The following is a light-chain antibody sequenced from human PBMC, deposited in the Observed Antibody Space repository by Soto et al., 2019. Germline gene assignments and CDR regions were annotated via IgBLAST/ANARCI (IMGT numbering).Light chain of an antibody. CDR1: QSVSSNQ. Sequence: EIVLTQSPGTVSLSPGERATLSCRASQSVSSNQLAWYQHKPGQAPRLLIFDASRRATGIPDRFSGSGSGTDFTLTISRLEPEDFGVYFCQQYGSSPSWTFGQGTKVEIK. CDR3: QQYGSSPSWT. CDR2: DAS. J-gene: IGKJ1*01. V-gene: IGKV3-20*01.